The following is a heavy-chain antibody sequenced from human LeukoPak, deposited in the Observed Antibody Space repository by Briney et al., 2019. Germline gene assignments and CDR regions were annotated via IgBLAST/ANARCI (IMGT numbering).Heavy chain of an antibody. CDR3: AREGRYGDYEGY. V-gene: IGHV4-4*07. Sequence: PSETLSLTCTVSGASLNSYYGSWIRQPAGKGLEWIGRIYSGGSTNYNPSLKSRVTLSVDTSKNQFSLRLSSLTVADTAVYYCAREGRYGDYEGYWGQGTLVTVSS. D-gene: IGHD4-17*01. CDR1: GASLNSYY. J-gene: IGHJ4*02. CDR2: IYSGGST.